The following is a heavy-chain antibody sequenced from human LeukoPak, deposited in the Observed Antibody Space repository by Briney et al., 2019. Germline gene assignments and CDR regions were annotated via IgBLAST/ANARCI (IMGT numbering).Heavy chain of an antibody. V-gene: IGHV3-53*01. D-gene: IGHD3-22*01. CDR3: AYSSGYYYSFDY. CDR2: IYSGGST. Sequence: GGSLRLSCAASGFTVSSNYMSWGRQAPGKGLEGVSVIYSGGSTYYADSVKGRFTISRDNSKNTLYLQMNSLRAEDTAVYYCAYSSGYYYSFDYWGQGTLVTVSS. J-gene: IGHJ4*02. CDR1: GFTVSSNY.